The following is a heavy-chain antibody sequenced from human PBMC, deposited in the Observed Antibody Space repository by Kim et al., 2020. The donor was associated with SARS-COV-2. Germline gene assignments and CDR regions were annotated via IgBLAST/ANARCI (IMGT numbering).Heavy chain of an antibody. J-gene: IGHJ4*01. CDR1: GGSISSSNW. CDR2: IYHSGST. V-gene: IGHV4-4*02. CDR3: ARAAFYVSSGYYFVY. Sequence: SETLSLTCAVSGGSISSSNWWSWVREPPGKGLEWIGEIYHSGSTNYNPSLKSRVTISVDKSKNQFSLKLSSVTAAATAVYYCARAAFYVSSGYYFVYWGHGTLVTVSS. D-gene: IGHD3-22*01.